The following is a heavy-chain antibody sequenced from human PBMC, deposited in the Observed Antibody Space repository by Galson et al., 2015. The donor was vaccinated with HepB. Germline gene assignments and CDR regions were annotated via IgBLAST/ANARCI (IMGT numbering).Heavy chain of an antibody. CDR3: AGVYSSASPLEY. CDR2: ISSSSYTK. D-gene: IGHD6-6*01. CDR1: GFSFGTYE. Sequence: SLRLSCAASGFSFGTYEMQWVRQAPGKGLEWLSYISSSSYTKYYADSVRGRFTISRDNAETSLYLQMSSLRVEDTAVYYCAGVYSSASPLEYWGQGALVTVSS. V-gene: IGHV3-48*03. J-gene: IGHJ4*02.